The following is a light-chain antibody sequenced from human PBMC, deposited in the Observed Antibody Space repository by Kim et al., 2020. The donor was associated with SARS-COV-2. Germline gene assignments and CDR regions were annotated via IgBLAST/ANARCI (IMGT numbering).Light chain of an antibody. CDR1: QSVANNY. CDR2: DAS. V-gene: IGKV3D-20*01. Sequence: LSPGEKVPVSCGASQSVANNYLAWYQQKPGLAPRLLIYDASIRASDIPDRFRGSGSGKGFTLTISRLEPEDFAVYYCHQYGSLPSTFGQGTKVEI. CDR3: HQYGSLPST. J-gene: IGKJ1*01.